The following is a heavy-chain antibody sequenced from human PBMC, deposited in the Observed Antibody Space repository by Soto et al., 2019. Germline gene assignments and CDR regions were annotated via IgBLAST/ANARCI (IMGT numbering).Heavy chain of an antibody. CDR1: GFTVSSNY. D-gene: IGHD3-22*01. Sequence: EVQLVESGGGLIQPGGSLRLSCAASGFTVSSNYMSWVRQAPGKGLEWASVIYSGGSTYYADSVKGRFTISRDNSKNTLYLQMNSLRAEDTAVYYCATSPNYYDSSGYSAVGAFDIWGQGTMVTVSS. CDR2: IYSGGST. V-gene: IGHV3-53*01. J-gene: IGHJ3*02. CDR3: ATSPNYYDSSGYSAVGAFDI.